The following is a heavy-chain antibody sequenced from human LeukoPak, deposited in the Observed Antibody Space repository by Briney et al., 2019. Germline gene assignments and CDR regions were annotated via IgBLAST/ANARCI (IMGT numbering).Heavy chain of an antibody. J-gene: IGHJ4*02. D-gene: IGHD1-1*01. CDR1: GYTFTNYY. Sequence: ASVKVSCKASGYTFTNYYIHWVRQAPAQGLEWVGIINPSGGSTTYTQKFQGRVSMTRDTSTSTVYMELSSLESDDTALYYCARHSLSGTTPFDYWGQGTLVTVSS. V-gene: IGHV1-46*01. CDR2: INPSGGST. CDR3: ARHSLSGTTPFDY.